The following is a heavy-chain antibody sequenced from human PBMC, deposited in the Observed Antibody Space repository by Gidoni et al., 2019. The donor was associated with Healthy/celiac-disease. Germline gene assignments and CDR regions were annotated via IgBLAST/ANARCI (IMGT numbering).Heavy chain of an antibody. J-gene: IGHJ4*02. CDR3: ARPVTYYYDSSGYQYFDY. CDR2: IYPGDSDT. CDR1: GYSFTSYW. Sequence: EVQLVQSGAEVKKPGESLKISCKGSGYSFTSYWIGWVRQMPGKGLEWMGIIYPGDSDTRYSPSFQGQVTISADKSISTAYLQWSSLKASDTAMYYCARPVTYYYDSSGYQYFDYWGQGTLVTVSS. D-gene: IGHD3-22*01. V-gene: IGHV5-51*03.